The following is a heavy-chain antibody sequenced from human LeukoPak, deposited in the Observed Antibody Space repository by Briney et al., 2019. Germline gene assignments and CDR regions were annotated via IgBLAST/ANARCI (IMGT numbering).Heavy chain of an antibody. CDR2: IHQSGST. CDR1: GGSLSTYY. J-gene: IGHJ6*02. CDR3: SREQYTGVGSGWFGMDV. Sequence: SETLSLTCSVSGGSLSTYYWTWTRRPPGKGLEWIGFIHQSGSTEFNPSLKSRVTMSLDTSRNQFSLRMSSVTAADTAVYYCSREQYTGVGSGWFGMDVWGQGTTVTVSS. D-gene: IGHD6-19*01. V-gene: IGHV4-59*12.